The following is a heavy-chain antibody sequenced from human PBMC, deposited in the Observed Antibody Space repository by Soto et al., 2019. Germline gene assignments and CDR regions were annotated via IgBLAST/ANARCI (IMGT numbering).Heavy chain of an antibody. CDR2: IYYSGST. CDR3: ARRYGYAFDI. D-gene: IGHD5-18*01. CDR1: GGSISSYY. V-gene: IGHV4-59*08. Sequence: QVPLQESGPGLVKPSETLSLTCTVSGGSISSYYWSWIRQPPGKGLEWIGYIYYSGSTNYNPSLKSRVTLSVDTSKNQVSLKLSSVTAADTAIYYCARRYGYAFDIWGQGTMVTVSS. J-gene: IGHJ3*02.